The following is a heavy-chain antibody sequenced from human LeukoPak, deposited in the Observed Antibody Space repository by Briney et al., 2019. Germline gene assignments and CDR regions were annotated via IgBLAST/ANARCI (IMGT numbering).Heavy chain of an antibody. D-gene: IGHD3-22*01. V-gene: IGHV4-34*01. J-gene: IGHJ4*02. CDR1: GGSFSGYY. CDR3: ARLPYYYDSSGYYYFSFDF. Sequence: SETLSLTCAVYGGSFSGYYWSWIRQPPGKGLEWIGEINHSGSTNYNPSLKSRVTISVDTSKNQFSLKLSSVTAADTAVYYCARLPYYYDSSGYYYFSFDFWGQGTLVTVSS. CDR2: INHSGST.